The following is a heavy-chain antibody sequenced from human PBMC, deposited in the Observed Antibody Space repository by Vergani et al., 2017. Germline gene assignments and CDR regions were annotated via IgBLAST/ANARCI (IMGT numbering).Heavy chain of an antibody. V-gene: IGHV1-69*01. CDR3: ARDSMTVTGTNTPQDY. D-gene: IGHD1-7*01. CDR1: GYTFTSFD. Sequence: QVHLGQSGAEVKKPGASVKVSCKTSGYTFTSFDINWVRQAAGQGLEWMGGIIPIFGTANYAQKFQGRVTITADESTSTAYMELSSLRSEDTAVYYCARDSMTVTGTNTPQDYWGQGTLVTVSS. J-gene: IGHJ4*02. CDR2: IIPIFGTA.